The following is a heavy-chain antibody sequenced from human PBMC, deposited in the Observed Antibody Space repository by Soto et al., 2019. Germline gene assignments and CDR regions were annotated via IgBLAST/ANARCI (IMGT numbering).Heavy chain of an antibody. CDR3: ARDVDRREDDGTCYSVDC. CDR2: IYRGTK. Sequence: EVQRVESGGGLVQPGGSLRLSCAASGFTVSDNYMNWVRRAPGKELEWVAGIYRGTKYYADSAKGRFTISRDDSKNTLYLQMSSLSVDNTVVYYCARDVDRREDDGTCYSVDCWGHGTLVAVSP. CDR1: GFTVSDNY. J-gene: IGHJ4*01. D-gene: IGHD3-22*01. V-gene: IGHV3-66*01.